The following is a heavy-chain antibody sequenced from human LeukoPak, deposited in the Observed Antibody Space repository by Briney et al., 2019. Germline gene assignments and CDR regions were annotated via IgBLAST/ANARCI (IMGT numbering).Heavy chain of an antibody. Sequence: ASVRVSCKASGYTFTSYDINWVRQAPGQGGEWMGWMNTNSGNTGYAQKLQGRVTMTRNTAIRTDYMELRSLRSEDTAVYYCARGRKWLRPRYYYGMDVWGQGTTVTVSS. CDR2: MNTNSGNT. CDR3: ARGRKWLRPRYYYGMDV. V-gene: IGHV1-8*01. CDR1: GYTFTSYD. D-gene: IGHD5-12*01. J-gene: IGHJ6*02.